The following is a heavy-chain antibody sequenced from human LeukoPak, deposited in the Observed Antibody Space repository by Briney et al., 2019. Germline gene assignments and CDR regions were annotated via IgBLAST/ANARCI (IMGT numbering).Heavy chain of an antibody. J-gene: IGHJ3*02. V-gene: IGHV4-34*01. D-gene: IGHD3-3*01. CDR1: GGSFSGYY. Sequence: SETLSLTCAVYGGSFSGYYWSWIRQPPGKGLEWIGEINHSGSTNYNPSLKSRVTISVDTSKNQFSLKLRPVAAADTAVYYCARHVNYDFWRGSRGFFDIWGQGTIVTVSS. CDR2: INHSGST. CDR3: ARHVNYDFWRGSRGFFDI.